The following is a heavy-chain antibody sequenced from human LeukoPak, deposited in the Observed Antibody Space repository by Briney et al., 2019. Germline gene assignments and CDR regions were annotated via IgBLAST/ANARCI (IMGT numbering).Heavy chain of an antibody. Sequence: PGGSLRLSCAASGFTFSSYSMNWVRQAPGKGLEWVSSISSSSSYIYYADSVKGRFTISRDNAKNSLYPQMNSLRAEDTAVYYCARDFTLTAAGPEYFQHWGQGTLVTVSS. CDR2: ISSSSSYI. CDR1: GFTFSSYS. D-gene: IGHD6-13*01. J-gene: IGHJ1*01. V-gene: IGHV3-21*01. CDR3: ARDFTLTAAGPEYFQH.